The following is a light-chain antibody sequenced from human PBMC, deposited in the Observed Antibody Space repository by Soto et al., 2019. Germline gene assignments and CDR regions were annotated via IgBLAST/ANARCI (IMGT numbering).Light chain of an antibody. CDR1: QSVSSPY. Sequence: EVVLTQSPVTLSLSPGERATLSCRASQSVSSPYLAWYQQKPGQPPRLLIYGASSRATDIPDRFIGSGSGTEFTLTIARLAPEDFAMYYCQQYRRSPFPFGPGTKVDI. V-gene: IGKV3-20*01. CDR2: GAS. CDR3: QQYRRSPFP. J-gene: IGKJ3*01.